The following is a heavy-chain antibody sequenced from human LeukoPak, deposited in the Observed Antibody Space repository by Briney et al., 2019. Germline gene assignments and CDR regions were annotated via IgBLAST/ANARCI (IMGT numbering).Heavy chain of an antibody. Sequence: SETLSLTCTVSGYSISSGYDWGWIRTPPGKGLEWIGSIYHNGRTYYNPSLKSRVTISVDTSKNQVSLKLSSVTAADTAVYYCARLYSGYDCTWGQGTMVTVSS. V-gene: IGHV4-38-2*02. CDR1: GYSISSGYD. J-gene: IGHJ3*01. D-gene: IGHD5-12*01. CDR3: ARLYSGYDCT. CDR2: IYHNGRT.